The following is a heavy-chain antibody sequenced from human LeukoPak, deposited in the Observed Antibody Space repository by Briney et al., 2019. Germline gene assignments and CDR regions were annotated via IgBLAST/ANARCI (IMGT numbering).Heavy chain of an antibody. V-gene: IGHV4-59*01. CDR1: GGSISSYY. CDR2: IYYSGST. Sequence: SETLSLTCTVPGGSISSYYWSWIRQPPGKGLERIGYIYYSGSTNYNPSLKSQVTISVDTSKNQFSLKLSSVTAADTAVYYCARSDFADYYYYGMDVWGQGTTVTVSS. D-gene: IGHD2-21*01. J-gene: IGHJ6*02. CDR3: ARSDFADYYYYGMDV.